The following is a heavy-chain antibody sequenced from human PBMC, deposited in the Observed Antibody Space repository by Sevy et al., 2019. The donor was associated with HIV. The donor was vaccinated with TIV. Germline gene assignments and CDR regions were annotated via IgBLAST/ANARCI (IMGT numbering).Heavy chain of an antibody. CDR3: ARDILAWSSYYDSSGYYPDDAFDI. V-gene: IGHV3-7*01. Sequence: GGSLRLSCAASGFTFSSYWMGWVRQAPGKGLEWVANIKQDGSEKYYVDSVKGRFTISRDNAKNSLYLQMNSLRAEDTAVYYCARDILAWSSYYDSSGYYPDDAFDIWGQGTMVTVSS. D-gene: IGHD3-22*01. J-gene: IGHJ3*02. CDR1: GFTFSSYW. CDR2: IKQDGSEK.